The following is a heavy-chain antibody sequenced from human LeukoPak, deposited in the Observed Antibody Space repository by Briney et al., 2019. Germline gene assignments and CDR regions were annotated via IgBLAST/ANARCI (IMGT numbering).Heavy chain of an antibody. V-gene: IGHV1-46*01. Sequence: ASVKVSCKASGYTFTSYYMHWVRQAPGQGLEWMGIINPSGGSTSYAQKFQGRVTMTRDTSTSTVYMELSSLRSEDTAVYYCAKDAHSSGWYFWFDPWGQGTLVTVSS. J-gene: IGHJ5*02. CDR2: INPSGGST. CDR3: AKDAHSSGWYFWFDP. CDR1: GYTFTSYY. D-gene: IGHD6-19*01.